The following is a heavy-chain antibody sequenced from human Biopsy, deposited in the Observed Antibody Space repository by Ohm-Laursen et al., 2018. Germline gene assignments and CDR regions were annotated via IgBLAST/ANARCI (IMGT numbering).Heavy chain of an antibody. D-gene: IGHD4-11*01. CDR2: IYYSVMT. CDR1: NVSFSSFY. CDR3: ARDSGILNYGNFKYYHYYGMDV. J-gene: IGHJ6*02. V-gene: IGHV4-59*01. Sequence: GTLSLTWAVYNVSFSSFYWSWIRQPPGKGLEWIGHIYYSVMTNYNPSLQSRVSISVDTSSNQVSLTLSSVTAADTAVYCCARDSGILNYGNFKYYHYYGMDVWGQGTKVTVSS.